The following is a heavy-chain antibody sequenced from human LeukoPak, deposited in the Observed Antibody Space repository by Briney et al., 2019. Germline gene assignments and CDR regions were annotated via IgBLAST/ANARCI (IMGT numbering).Heavy chain of an antibody. CDR2: IIPIFGTA. CDR1: GGTFSSYA. Sequence: ASVKVSCKASGGTFSSYAINWVRQAPGQGLEWMGGIIPIFGTANYAQKFQGRVTMTRDTSISTAYMELSRLRSDDTAVYYCARVYQLLGWFDPWGQGTLVTVSS. V-gene: IGHV1-69*05. J-gene: IGHJ5*02. CDR3: ARVYQLLGWFDP. D-gene: IGHD2-2*01.